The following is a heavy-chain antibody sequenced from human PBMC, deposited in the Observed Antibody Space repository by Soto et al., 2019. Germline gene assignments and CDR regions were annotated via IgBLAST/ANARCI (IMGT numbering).Heavy chain of an antibody. D-gene: IGHD1-26*01. Sequence: EVQVVESGGGLVQPGGSLRLSCNFTFSMYSMDWVRQAPGKGLEWVASISSGGAYIKYADSVKGRFTISRDNAKNSVSLQMYSLRVDDTAVYFCTRDQGGSYDSWFDPWGQGTLVTVSS. CDR3: TRDQGGSYDSWFDP. V-gene: IGHV3-21*01. J-gene: IGHJ5*02. CDR1: TFSMYS. CDR2: ISSGGAYI.